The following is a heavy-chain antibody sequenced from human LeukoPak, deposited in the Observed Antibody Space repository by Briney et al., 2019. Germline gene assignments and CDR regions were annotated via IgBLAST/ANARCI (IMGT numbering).Heavy chain of an antibody. CDR2: IYYTGST. CDR1: GGSITNYY. CDR3: ARGPYGLGFNLDY. V-gene: IGHV4-59*01. Sequence: SETLSLTCTVSGGSITNYYWSWIRQPPGKGLEWIGYIYYTGSTNYNPSLKSRVTISVDTSKNQFSLRLSSVTAADTAVYYCARGPYGLGFNLDYGGRGPLVPVSS. J-gene: IGHJ4*02. D-gene: IGHD3-10*01.